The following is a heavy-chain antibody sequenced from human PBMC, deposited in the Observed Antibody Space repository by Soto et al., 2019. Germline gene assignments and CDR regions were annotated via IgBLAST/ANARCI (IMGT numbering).Heavy chain of an antibody. J-gene: IGHJ4*02. CDR1: GYAFTSYY. V-gene: IGHV1-46*01. CDR2: INPSGGTA. Sequence: QVQLVQSGAEVKKPGASVNVSCKASGYAFTSYYIHWVRQAPGQGFEWMGMINPSGGTASYAPRFQDRVTMTWDTSTRTVYVDLSSLRSEDTAVYYCARDFPVNFWGQGTLVTVSS. CDR3: ARDFPVNF.